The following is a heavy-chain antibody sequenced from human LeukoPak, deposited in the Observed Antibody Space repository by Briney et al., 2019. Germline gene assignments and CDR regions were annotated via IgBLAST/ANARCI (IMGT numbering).Heavy chain of an antibody. CDR2: IYYSGST. V-gene: IGHV4-34*01. CDR1: GGSFSGYY. Sequence: SETLSLTCAVYGGSFSGYYWSWIRQPPGKGLEWIGSIYYSGSTYYNPSLKSRVTISVDTSKNQFSLKLSSVTAADTAVYYCARFSEYSHSSVHYLDYWGQGTLVSVSS. CDR3: ARFSEYSHSSVHYLDY. D-gene: IGHD3-22*01. J-gene: IGHJ4*02.